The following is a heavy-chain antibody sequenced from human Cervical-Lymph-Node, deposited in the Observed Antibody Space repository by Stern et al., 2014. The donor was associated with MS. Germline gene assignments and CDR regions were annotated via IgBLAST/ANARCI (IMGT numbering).Heavy chain of an antibody. Sequence: MHLVESGPGLVKPSQTLSLTCSVSDDSISSANYYWTWIRQHPGKGLEWIGYIDNSGSTYSNPSLKSRLTISVDTSRYQFSLKLSSVTAADAAVYYCARGEMVVLPAAKRFYGMDVWGQGTTVIVSS. CDR1: DDSISSANYY. CDR2: IDNSGST. D-gene: IGHD2-2*01. J-gene: IGHJ6*02. CDR3: ARGEMVVLPAAKRFYGMDV. V-gene: IGHV4-31*03.